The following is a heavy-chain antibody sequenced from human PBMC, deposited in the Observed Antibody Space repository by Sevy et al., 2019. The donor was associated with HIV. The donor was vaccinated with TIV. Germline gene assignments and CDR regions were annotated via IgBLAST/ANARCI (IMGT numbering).Heavy chain of an antibody. Sequence: QLGGSLRLSCAASGFTFSSYWMHWVRQAPGKGPVWVSGVNSDGSSTNYADSVKGRFTMSRDSAKNTLYLQMNSLRAEDTVVYFCVAANTWQDYWGQGTLVTVSS. D-gene: IGHD2-15*01. CDR1: GFTFSSYW. V-gene: IGHV3-74*01. J-gene: IGHJ4*02. CDR3: VAANTWQDY. CDR2: VNSDGSST.